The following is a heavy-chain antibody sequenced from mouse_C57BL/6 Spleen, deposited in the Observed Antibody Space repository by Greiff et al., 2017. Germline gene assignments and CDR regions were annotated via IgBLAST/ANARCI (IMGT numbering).Heavy chain of an antibody. J-gene: IGHJ4*01. Sequence: VQLQQSGPELVKPGASVKISCKASGYTFTDYYMNWVKQSHGKSLEWIGDINPNNGGTSYNQKFKGKATLTVDKSSSTAYMELRSLTSEDSAVYYCSGSSFSMDYWGQGTSVTVSS. CDR1: GYTFTDYY. V-gene: IGHV1-26*01. CDR3: SGSSFSMDY. D-gene: IGHD1-1*01. CDR2: INPNNGGT.